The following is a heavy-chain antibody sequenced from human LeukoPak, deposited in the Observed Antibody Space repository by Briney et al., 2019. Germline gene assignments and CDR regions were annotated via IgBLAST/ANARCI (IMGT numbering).Heavy chain of an antibody. CDR1: GFTFSSYA. V-gene: IGHV3-23*01. CDR3: AKGCRASCYSANY. Sequence: GGSLRLSCAASGFTFSSYAMSWVRQAPGKGLEWVSSISDNGGDSYYADSVKGRFTISRDKSKNTLYLQMNSLRAEDTAVYYCAKGCRASCYSANYWGQGTLVTVSS. J-gene: IGHJ4*02. D-gene: IGHD2-15*01. CDR2: ISDNGGDS.